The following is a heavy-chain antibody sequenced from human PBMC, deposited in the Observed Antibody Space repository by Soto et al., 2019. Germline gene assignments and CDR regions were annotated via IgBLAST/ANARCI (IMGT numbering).Heavy chain of an antibody. CDR1: GYTFTSYG. J-gene: IGHJ6*02. D-gene: IGHD3-9*01. Sequence: ASVKVSCKASGYTFTSYGISWVRQAPGQGLEWMGWISAYNGNTNYAQKLQGRVTKTTDTSTSTAYMELRSLRSDDTAVYYCAREPNYDILTGYYYYGMDVWGQGTTVTVSS. CDR3: AREPNYDILTGYYYYGMDV. CDR2: ISAYNGNT. V-gene: IGHV1-18*01.